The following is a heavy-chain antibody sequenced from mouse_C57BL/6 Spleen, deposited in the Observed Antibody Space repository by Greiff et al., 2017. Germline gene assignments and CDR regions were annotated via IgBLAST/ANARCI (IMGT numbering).Heavy chain of an antibody. D-gene: IGHD2-2*01. Sequence: EVQLQQSGPELVKPGASVKMSCKASGYTFTDYNMHWVKQSHGKSLEWIGYINPNNGGTSYNQTFKGKATLTVNKSSSTAYMELRSLTSEDSAVYYCARWGYDWGFAYWGQGTLVTVSA. J-gene: IGHJ3*01. V-gene: IGHV1-22*01. CDR2: INPNNGGT. CDR1: GYTFTDYN. CDR3: ARWGYDWGFAY.